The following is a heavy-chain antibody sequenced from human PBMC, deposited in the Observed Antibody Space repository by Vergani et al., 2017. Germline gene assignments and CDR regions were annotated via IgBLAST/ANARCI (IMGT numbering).Heavy chain of an antibody. CDR2: IYDSGDT. Sequence: QLQLQESGPGLVKPSETLSLTCSVSGDSMNTYYWTWIRQPPGKGLEWIGYIYDSGDTKYNPSLKSRATMSLDTSKNQFSLNLTSVTAADTAVYYCARGRGDNWYFDLWGRGTLVTVSS. CDR3: ARGRGDNWYFDL. V-gene: IGHV4-59*08. CDR1: GDSMNTYY. J-gene: IGHJ2*01. D-gene: IGHD3-10*01.